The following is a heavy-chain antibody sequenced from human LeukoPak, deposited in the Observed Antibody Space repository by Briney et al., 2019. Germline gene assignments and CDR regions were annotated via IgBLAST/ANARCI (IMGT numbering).Heavy chain of an antibody. D-gene: IGHD3-22*01. CDR2: ISSSSSYI. CDR3: ARTPTGYYDSSGYYYGKYFDY. V-gene: IGHV3-21*01. J-gene: IGHJ4*02. CDR1: GFTFDDYA. Sequence: PGGSLRLSRAASGFTFDDYAMHWVRQAPGKGLEWVSSISSSSSYIYYADSVKGRFTISRDNAKNSLYLQMNSLRAEDTAVYYCARTPTGYYDSSGYYYGKYFDYWGQGTLVTVSS.